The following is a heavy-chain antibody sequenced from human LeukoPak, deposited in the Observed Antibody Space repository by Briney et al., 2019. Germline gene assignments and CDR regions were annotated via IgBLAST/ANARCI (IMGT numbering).Heavy chain of an antibody. Sequence: SETLSLTCTVSGGSISSYYWSWIRQPPGKGLEWIGYIYYSGSTNYNPSLKSRVTISVDTSKNQFSLKLSSVTAADTAVYYCARDVGRWFAQSNWFDPWGQGTLVTVSS. D-gene: IGHD3-10*01. CDR2: IYYSGST. CDR3: ARDVGRWFAQSNWFDP. V-gene: IGHV4-59*12. J-gene: IGHJ5*02. CDR1: GGSISSYY.